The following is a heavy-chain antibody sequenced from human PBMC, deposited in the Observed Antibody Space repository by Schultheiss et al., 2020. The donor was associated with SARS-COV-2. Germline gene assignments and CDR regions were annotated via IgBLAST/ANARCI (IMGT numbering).Heavy chain of an antibody. CDR3: ARDGIVGATTSPFDY. Sequence: SVKVSCKASGGTFSSYAISWVRQAPGQGLEWMGGIIPIFGTANYAQKFQGRVTITADESTSTAYMELSSLRSEDTAVYYYARDGIVGATTSPFDYWGQGTLVTVSS. CDR1: GGTFSSYA. D-gene: IGHD1-26*01. CDR2: IIPIFGTA. V-gene: IGHV1-69*13. J-gene: IGHJ4*02.